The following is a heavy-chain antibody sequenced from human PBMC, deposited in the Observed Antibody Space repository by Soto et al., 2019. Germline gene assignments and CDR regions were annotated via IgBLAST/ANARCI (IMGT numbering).Heavy chain of an antibody. CDR3: AKDYGDYGRYFDY. CDR1: GFTFSSYA. V-gene: IGHV3-23*01. J-gene: IGHJ4*02. CDR2: ISGSGGST. Sequence: GGSLSLSCAASGFTFSSYAMSWVRQAPGKGLEWVSAISGSGGSTYYADSVKGRFTIPRDNSKNTLYLQMNSLRAEDTAVYYCAKDYGDYGRYFDYWGQGTLVTVSS. D-gene: IGHD4-17*01.